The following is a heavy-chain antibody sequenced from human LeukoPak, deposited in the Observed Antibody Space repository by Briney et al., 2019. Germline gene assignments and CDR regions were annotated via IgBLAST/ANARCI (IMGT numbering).Heavy chain of an antibody. CDR1: GFTFSSYA. CDR3: ARGSYDSSGYLFDY. J-gene: IGHJ4*02. Sequence: PGRSLRLSCAASGFTFSSYAMHWVRQAPGKGLEWVAVIPYDGSNKYYADSVKGRFTISRDNSKNTLYLQMNSLRAEDTAVYYCARGSYDSSGYLFDYWGQGTLVTVSS. V-gene: IGHV3-30-3*01. D-gene: IGHD3-22*01. CDR2: IPYDGSNK.